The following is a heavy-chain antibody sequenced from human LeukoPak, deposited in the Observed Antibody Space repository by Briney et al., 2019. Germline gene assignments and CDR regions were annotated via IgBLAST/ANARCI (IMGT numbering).Heavy chain of an antibody. D-gene: IGHD5-18*01. CDR3: ARVSPERGYSYGPLDNYFDY. CDR2: IKQDGSEK. J-gene: IGHJ4*02. Sequence: PGGSLRLSCAASGFTFSRYWMSWVRQAPGKGLEWVANIKQDGSEKYYVDSVKGRFTISRDNAKNSLYLQMNSLGAEDTAVYYCARVSPERGYSYGPLDNYFDYWGQGTLVTVSS. V-gene: IGHV3-7*01. CDR1: GFTFSRYW.